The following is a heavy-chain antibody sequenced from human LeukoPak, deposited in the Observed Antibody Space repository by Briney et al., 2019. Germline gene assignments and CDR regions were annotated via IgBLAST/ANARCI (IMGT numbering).Heavy chain of an antibody. V-gene: IGHV3-30-3*01. CDR1: GCTFSSYA. D-gene: IGHD2-2*01. Sequence: GGSLRLSCAASGCTFSSYAMHWVRQAPGKGLEWVAVISYDGSNKYYADSVKGRFTISRDNSKNTLYLQMNSLRAEDTAVYYCARASRFCSSTSCYGEYFQHWGQGTLVTVSS. J-gene: IGHJ1*01. CDR3: ARASRFCSSTSCYGEYFQH. CDR2: ISYDGSNK.